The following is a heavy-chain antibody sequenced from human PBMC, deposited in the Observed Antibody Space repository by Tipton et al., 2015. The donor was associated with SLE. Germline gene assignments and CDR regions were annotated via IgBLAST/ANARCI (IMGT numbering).Heavy chain of an antibody. CDR2: IYYSGST. J-gene: IGHJ4*02. CDR1: GGSISSHY. CDR3: ARLGVIARGEWTIDY. D-gene: IGHD3-10*01. V-gene: IGHV4-39*01. Sequence: TLSLTCTVSGGSISSHYWSWIRQPPGKGLEWIGSIYYSGSTYYNPSLKSRVTISVDTSKNQFSLKLSSVTAADTAVYYCARLGVIARGEWTIDYWGQGTLVTVSS.